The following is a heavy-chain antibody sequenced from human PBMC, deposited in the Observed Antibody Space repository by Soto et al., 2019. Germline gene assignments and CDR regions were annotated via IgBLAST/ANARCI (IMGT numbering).Heavy chain of an antibody. CDR2: IKEDGSEK. D-gene: IGHD3-10*01. Sequence: EVQLVESGGGLVQPGGSLRLSCAASGFTVSSDWMTWVRQAPGKGLEWVANIKEDGSEKYYVDSVKGLFTISRDDAKNSLYLQMNSLRVEDTAVFYVARGRSDGIDVWVQGTTVTVSS. CDR3: ARGRSDGIDV. V-gene: IGHV3-7*03. CDR1: GFTVSSDW. J-gene: IGHJ6*02.